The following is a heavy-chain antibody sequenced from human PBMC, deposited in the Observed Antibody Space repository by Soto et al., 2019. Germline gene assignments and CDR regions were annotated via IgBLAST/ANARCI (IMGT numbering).Heavy chain of an antibody. V-gene: IGHV1-69*01. CDR3: ARERGGVVAATYNWFDP. CDR2: IIPIFGTA. CDR1: GGTFSSYA. J-gene: IGHJ5*02. Sequence: QVQLVQSGAEVKKPGSSVKVSCKASGGTFSSYAISWVRQAPGQGLEWMGGIIPIFGTANYAQKFQGRVTITADESTSTAYMERSSLRSEDTAVYYCARERGGVVAATYNWFDPWGQGTLVTVSS. D-gene: IGHD2-15*01.